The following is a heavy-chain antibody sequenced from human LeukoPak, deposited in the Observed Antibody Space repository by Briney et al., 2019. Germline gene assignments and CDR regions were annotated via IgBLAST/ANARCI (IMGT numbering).Heavy chain of an antibody. CDR2: INTNTGNP. Sequence: GSSVKVSCKASGGTFSSYAISWVRQAPGQGLERMGWINTNTGNPTYAQGFTGRFVFSLDTSVTTAYLQISSLKVEDTAVYYCTRGYDTTGYFSFWGQGTLVTVSS. V-gene: IGHV7-4-1*02. J-gene: IGHJ4*02. CDR3: TRGYDTTGYFSF. D-gene: IGHD3-22*01. CDR1: GGTFSSYA.